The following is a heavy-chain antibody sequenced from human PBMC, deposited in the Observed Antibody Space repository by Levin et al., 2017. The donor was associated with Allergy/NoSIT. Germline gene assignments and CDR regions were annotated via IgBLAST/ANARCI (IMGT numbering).Heavy chain of an antibody. CDR2: IYSGGST. CDR3: ARDRIADY. Sequence: LSLTCAASGFTVSSNYMSWVRQAPGKGLEWVSVIYSGGSTYYADSVKGRFTISRDNSKNTLYLQMNSLRAEDTAVYYCARDRIADYWGQGTLVTVSS. V-gene: IGHV3-66*01. CDR1: GFTVSSNY. D-gene: IGHD6-13*01. J-gene: IGHJ4*02.